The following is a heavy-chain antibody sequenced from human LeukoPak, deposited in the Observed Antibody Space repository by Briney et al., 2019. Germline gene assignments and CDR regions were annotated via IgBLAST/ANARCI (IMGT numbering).Heavy chain of an antibody. CDR3: AKVVGTSGWYFDY. D-gene: IGHD1-1*01. J-gene: IGHJ4*02. V-gene: IGHV3-23*01. CDR1: GFHFNSYA. Sequence: GGSLRLSCAASGFHFNSYAMNWVRQAPGQGLEWVSAMSGSGGTTYYADSVKGRFTISRDNSKNTLYVQMNSLRAEDTAVYYCAKVVGTSGWYFDYWGQGTLVTVSS. CDR2: MSGSGGTT.